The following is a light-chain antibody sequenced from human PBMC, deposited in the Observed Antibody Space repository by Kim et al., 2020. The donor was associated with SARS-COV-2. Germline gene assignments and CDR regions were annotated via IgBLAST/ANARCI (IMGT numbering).Light chain of an antibody. CDR1: QSISSY. Sequence: DIQMTQSTSSLSASVGDRVTITCRASQSISSYLNWYQQKPGKAPNLLIYVTSSLQSGVPSRFSGSGSGTDFTLTISSLQPEDFTSYYCQQSYSTPFNFGPGTKVDIK. CDR2: VTS. J-gene: IGKJ3*01. CDR3: QQSYSTPFN. V-gene: IGKV1-39*01.